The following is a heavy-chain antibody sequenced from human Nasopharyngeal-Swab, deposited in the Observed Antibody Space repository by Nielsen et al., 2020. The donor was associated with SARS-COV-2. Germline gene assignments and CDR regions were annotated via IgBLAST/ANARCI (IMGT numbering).Heavy chain of an antibody. Sequence: RQAPGKGLEWIGEINHSGNTNYNPSLKSRVTISVDTSKNQFSLKLSSVTAADTAVYYCARIEDCSSTSCYDYFDYWGQGTLVTVSS. J-gene: IGHJ4*02. D-gene: IGHD2-2*01. CDR2: INHSGNT. CDR3: ARIEDCSSTSCYDYFDY. V-gene: IGHV4-34*01.